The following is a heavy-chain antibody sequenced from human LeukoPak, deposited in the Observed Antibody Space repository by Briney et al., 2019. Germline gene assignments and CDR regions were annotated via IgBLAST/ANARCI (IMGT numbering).Heavy chain of an antibody. CDR1: GFSLSTTGVG. CDR3: AHSSRSKYYFDSSGSLFDP. V-gene: IGHV2-5*01. J-gene: IGHJ5*02. Sequence: SGPTLVKPTQTLTLTCTFSGFSLSTTGVGVGWSRQPPGKALEWLALLYWNDDKRYSPSLRSSLTITKDTSKNQVVLTMTNMDPVDTATYFCAHSSRSKYYFDSSGSLFDPWGQGILVTVSS. CDR2: LYWNDDK. D-gene: IGHD3-22*01.